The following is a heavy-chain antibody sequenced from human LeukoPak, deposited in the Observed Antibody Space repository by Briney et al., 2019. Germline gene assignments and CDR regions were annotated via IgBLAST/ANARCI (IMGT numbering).Heavy chain of an antibody. CDR1: GFTVSRNY. J-gene: IGHJ4*02. CDR3: AREETALANGDYD. V-gene: IGHV3-53*01. D-gene: IGHD5-18*01. Sequence: GGSLRLSCAASGFTVSRNYMSWVRQAPGQGLEWVSVIYSGGSTYYADPVKGRFTISRDNSKNTLYLQMNSLRAEDTAIYYCAREETALANGDYDWGQGTLVTVSS. CDR2: IYSGGST.